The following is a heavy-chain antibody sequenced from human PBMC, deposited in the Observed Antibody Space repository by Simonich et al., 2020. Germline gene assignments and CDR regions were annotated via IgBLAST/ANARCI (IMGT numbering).Heavy chain of an antibody. V-gene: IGHV3-9*01. J-gene: IGHJ4*02. Sequence: EVQLVESGGGLVQPGRSLRLSCAASGFTFDDYAMHWVRQDPGKGLGWGSRISWNKGTIGHADSVKGRFTIFRDNAKNSLYLQMNSLRAEDTALYYGAKDSGYCSGGSCYYFDYWGQGTLVTVSS. CDR1: GFTFDDYA. CDR3: AKDSGYCSGGSCYYFDY. CDR2: ISWNKGTI. D-gene: IGHD2-15*01.